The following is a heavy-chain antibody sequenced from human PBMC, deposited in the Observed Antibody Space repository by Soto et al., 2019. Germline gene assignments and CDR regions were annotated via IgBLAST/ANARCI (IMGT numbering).Heavy chain of an antibody. D-gene: IGHD6-6*01. Sequence: GSLRLSCVSSVFIFSDYAMHWARQSPGKGLVWVALISPDGGNQYYSESAKGRFTISRDNSKNTLYLQMNDLRPDDTALYYCARENSRIAPRLFQHWGHGSLVTVSS. V-gene: IGHV3-30-3*01. CDR3: ARENSRIAPRLFQH. CDR2: ISPDGGNQ. CDR1: VFIFSDYA. J-gene: IGHJ1*01.